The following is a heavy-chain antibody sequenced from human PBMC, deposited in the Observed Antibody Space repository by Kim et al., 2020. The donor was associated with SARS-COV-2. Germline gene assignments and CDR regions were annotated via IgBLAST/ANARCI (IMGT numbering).Heavy chain of an antibody. J-gene: IGHJ5*02. CDR1: GYTFTSYA. CDR2: INTNTGNP. CDR3: ARDLAFEVIRLRANWFDP. V-gene: IGHV7-4-1*02. D-gene: IGHD4-17*01. Sequence: DSVKVSCKASGYTFTSYAMNWVRQAPGQGLEWMGWINTNTGNPTYAQGFTGRFVFSLDTSVSTAYLQISSLKAEDTAVYYCARDLAFEVIRLRANWFDPWGQGTLVTVSS.